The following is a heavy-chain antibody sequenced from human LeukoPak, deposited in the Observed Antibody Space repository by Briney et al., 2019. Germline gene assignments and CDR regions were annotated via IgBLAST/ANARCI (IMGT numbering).Heavy chain of an antibody. V-gene: IGHV3-23*01. CDR3: AKDTTYYYDRSGHYSLDY. CDR1: GFTFSSYG. J-gene: IGHJ4*02. Sequence: GGTLRLSCAASGFTFSSYGMSWVRQAPGKGLEWVSAISGSGGRTYYAESVKGRSTISRDNSKNTPYLQMSRLRAEDTAVYYCAKDTTYYYDRSGHYSLDYWGQGTLVTVSS. D-gene: IGHD3-22*01. CDR2: ISGSGGRT.